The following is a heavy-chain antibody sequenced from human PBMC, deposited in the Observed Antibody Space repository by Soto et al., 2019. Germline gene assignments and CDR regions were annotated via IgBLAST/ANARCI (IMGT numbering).Heavy chain of an antibody. V-gene: IGHV1-69*01. Sequence: QAQLVQSGAEVKKPGSWVKVSCKASGGTFSSYAISWVRQAPGQGLEWMGGIIPISETTSYGQKFQGRVTITADESKSTAYMELSSLRSEDTAVYYCARSQGSSTSLEIYYYYYYGMDVWGQGTTVTVSS. J-gene: IGHJ6*02. CDR1: GGTFSSYA. CDR3: ARSQGSSTSLEIYYYYYYGMDV. D-gene: IGHD2-2*01. CDR2: IIPISETT.